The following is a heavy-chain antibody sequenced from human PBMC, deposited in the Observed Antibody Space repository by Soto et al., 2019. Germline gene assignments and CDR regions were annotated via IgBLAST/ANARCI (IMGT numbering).Heavy chain of an antibody. CDR3: VRDTALGTTSPGF. V-gene: IGHV3-33*01. D-gene: IGHD2-2*01. Sequence: GGSLRLSCAASGFTFNRHGMHWARQTPGKGLEWVAVTWYDGSNKYYSDSVKGRFTISRDNARNTLYLHMYSLRADDTAVYYCVRDTALGTTSPGFWGQGTLATLS. CDR2: TWYDGSNK. CDR1: GFTFNRHG. J-gene: IGHJ1*01.